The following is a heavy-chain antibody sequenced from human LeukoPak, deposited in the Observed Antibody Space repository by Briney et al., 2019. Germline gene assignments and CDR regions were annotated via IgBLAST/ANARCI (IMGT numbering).Heavy chain of an antibody. CDR2: INHRGNT. Sequence: SETLSLTCAVYGGSFSDYYWTWIRQSPGKGLEWIGEINHRGNTNYNSSLKSRVTISVDTSKNQFSLKLSSVTAADTALYYCGGLQTNFQHWGQGTLVTVSS. D-gene: IGHD5-24*01. J-gene: IGHJ1*01. CDR3: GGLQTNFQH. V-gene: IGHV4-34*01. CDR1: GGSFSDYY.